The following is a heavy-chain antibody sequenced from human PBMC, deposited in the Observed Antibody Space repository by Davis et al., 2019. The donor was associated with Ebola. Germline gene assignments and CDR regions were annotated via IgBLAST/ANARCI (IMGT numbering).Heavy chain of an antibody. CDR2: ISSYNGNT. J-gene: IGHJ3*02. D-gene: IGHD1-26*01. CDR3: ARTSIVGSTTTASDI. CDR1: GYTFKNSA. Sequence: ASVKVSCKASGYTFKNSAISWVRQAPGQGLEWMGWISSYNGNTAYAQILQGRVTMTTDTSTGTAYMELRSLRSDDTAVYFCARTSIVGSTTTASDIWGQGTMVTVSS. V-gene: IGHV1-18*01.